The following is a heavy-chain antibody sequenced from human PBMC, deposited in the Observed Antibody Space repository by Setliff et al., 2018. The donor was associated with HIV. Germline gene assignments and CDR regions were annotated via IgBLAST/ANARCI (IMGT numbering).Heavy chain of an antibody. CDR3: ARGSYTVRIDY. V-gene: IGHV4-61*02. D-gene: IGHD3-10*01. J-gene: IGHJ4*02. CDR2: IYSNGRT. CDR1: GGSITSGSYY. Sequence: KTSETLSLTCTVSGGSITSGSYYWSWIRQPAGKGLEWIGRIYSNGRTTHNPSLKSRVTISRDTSENQFSLRLSSVTAADTAVYYCARGSYTVRIDYWGQGTQVTVSS.